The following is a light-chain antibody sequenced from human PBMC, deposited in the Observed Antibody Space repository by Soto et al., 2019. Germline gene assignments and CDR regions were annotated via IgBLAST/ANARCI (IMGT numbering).Light chain of an antibody. CDR1: QSVRTS. Sequence: EVVMTQSPATLSVSPGERATLSCRASQSVRTSLAWYQHKPGQAPRLVIYDASLRANGVPARFGGSGSGTEFTLTINSLQSEDFAVYYCQQYNNWPHTFGQGTKVDIK. J-gene: IGKJ2*01. CDR2: DAS. V-gene: IGKV3D-15*01. CDR3: QQYNNWPHT.